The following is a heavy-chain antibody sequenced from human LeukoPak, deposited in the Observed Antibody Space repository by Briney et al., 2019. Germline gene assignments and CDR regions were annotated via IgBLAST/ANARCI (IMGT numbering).Heavy chain of an antibody. CDR2: VYHTGHT. V-gene: IGHV4-59*01. Sequence: SETLSLTCTVSGDSISGYYLSWIRQPPGKGLEWIGYVYHTGHTHYSPSLKSRVTVSLDTSRNQVSLILSSVTAADTAVYYCARHRFGHLFDHWGQGTLVFVSS. J-gene: IGHJ4*02. CDR1: GDSISGYY. D-gene: IGHD3-16*01. CDR3: ARHRFGHLFDH.